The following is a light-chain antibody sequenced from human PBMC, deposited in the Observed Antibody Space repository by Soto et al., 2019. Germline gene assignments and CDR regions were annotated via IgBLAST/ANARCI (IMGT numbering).Light chain of an antibody. V-gene: IGKV3-15*01. Sequence: EIVMKQSPATLSVSPGERATLSCRASESVSSNLAWYQQKPGQAPRLLIYGASTRATGIPARISGSGSGTEFTLTISSLQSEDFAVYYCQKYNNWPRTFGQGTRREIK. CDR1: ESVSSN. CDR2: GAS. J-gene: IGKJ5*01. CDR3: QKYNNWPRT.